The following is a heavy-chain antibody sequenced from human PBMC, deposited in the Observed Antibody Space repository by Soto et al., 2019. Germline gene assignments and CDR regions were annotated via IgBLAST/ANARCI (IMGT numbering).Heavy chain of an antibody. J-gene: IGHJ4*02. Sequence: QITLKESGPTLVKPTQTLTLTCTFSGFSLSSTRVAVGWIRQPPGKALEWHALIYWDDDKRYSPFLKSRLTITKDTSKNLVVLTMTNMDPVDTATYYCAHSVVARLGYYFDYWGQGTLVTVSS. CDR2: IYWDDDK. D-gene: IGHD5-12*01. V-gene: IGHV2-5*02. CDR1: GFSLSSTRVA. CDR3: AHSVVARLGYYFDY.